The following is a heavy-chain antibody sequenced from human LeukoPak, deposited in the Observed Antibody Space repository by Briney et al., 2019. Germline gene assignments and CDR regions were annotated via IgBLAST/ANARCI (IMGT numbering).Heavy chain of an antibody. J-gene: IGHJ4*02. D-gene: IGHD1-7*01. CDR1: GFIFRSYW. Sequence: GGSLRLSCAASGFIFRSYWMTWVRQAPGKGLEWVANINQDGSEKFYVDSVKGRFTISRDNAKNSLYLQMNSLRAEDTAVYYCASSSPNWNYDYFDYWGQGTLVTVSS. V-gene: IGHV3-7*01. CDR3: ASSSPNWNYDYFDY. CDR2: INQDGSEK.